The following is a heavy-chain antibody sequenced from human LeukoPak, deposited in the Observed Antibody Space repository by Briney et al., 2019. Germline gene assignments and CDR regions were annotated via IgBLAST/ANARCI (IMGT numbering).Heavy chain of an antibody. CDR3: ARDPPRGVTTSGAFDI. CDR2: ISYDGSNK. V-gene: IGHV3-30*03. D-gene: IGHD4-17*01. J-gene: IGHJ3*02. Sequence: GGSLRLSCAASGFTFSSYGMHWVRQAPGKGLEWVAVISYDGSNKYYADSVKGRFTISRDNSKNTLYLQMNSLRAEDTAVYYCARDPPRGVTTSGAFDIWGQGTMVTVSS. CDR1: GFTFSSYG.